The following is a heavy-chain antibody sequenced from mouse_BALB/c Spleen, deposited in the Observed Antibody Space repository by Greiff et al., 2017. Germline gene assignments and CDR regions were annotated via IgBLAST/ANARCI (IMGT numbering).Heavy chain of an antibody. V-gene: IGHV1-5*01. Sequence: VQLQQSGTVLARPGASVKMSCKASGYSFTSYWMHWVKQRPGQGLEWIGAIYPGNSDTSYNQKFKGKAKLTAVTSASTAYMELSSLTNEDSAVYYCTRGGSTMITTVYFDVWGAGTTVTVSS. D-gene: IGHD2-4*01. CDR2: IYPGNSDT. CDR1: GYSFTSYW. J-gene: IGHJ1*01. CDR3: TRGGSTMITTVYFDV.